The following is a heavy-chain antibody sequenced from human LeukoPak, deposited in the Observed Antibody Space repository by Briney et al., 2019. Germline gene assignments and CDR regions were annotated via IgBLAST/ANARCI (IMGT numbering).Heavy chain of an antibody. Sequence: PSETLSLTCAVSGYSINSGYYWGWIRQPPGEGLECIGSIHHSGSTYYNPSLKSRVTISVDTSKNQFSLKLTSVTAADTAVYYCARYGHEFESWGQGTLVTVSS. CDR1: GYSINSGYY. J-gene: IGHJ4*02. CDR2: IHHSGST. V-gene: IGHV4-38-2*01. CDR3: ARYGHEFES. D-gene: IGHD4-17*01.